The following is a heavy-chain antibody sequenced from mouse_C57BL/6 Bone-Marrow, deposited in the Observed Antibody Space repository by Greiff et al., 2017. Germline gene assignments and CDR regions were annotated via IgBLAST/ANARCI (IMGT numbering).Heavy chain of an antibody. V-gene: IGHV2-5*01. CDR3: AKNMPMITTIYYYAMDY. CDR1: GFSLTSYG. D-gene: IGHD2-4*01. J-gene: IGHJ4*01. Sequence: QVHVKQSGPGLVQPSQSLSITCTVSGFSLTSYGVHWVRQSPGKGLEWLGVIWRGGSTDYNAAFMSRLSITKDNSKSQVFFKMNSLQADDTAIYYCAKNMPMITTIYYYAMDYWGQGTSVTVSS. CDR2: IWRGGST.